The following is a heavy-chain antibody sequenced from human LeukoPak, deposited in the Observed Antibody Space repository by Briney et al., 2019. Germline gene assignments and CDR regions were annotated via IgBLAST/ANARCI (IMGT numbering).Heavy chain of an antibody. CDR3: ARDLVRGSGWYWFDP. V-gene: IGHV1-2*02. J-gene: IGHJ5*02. D-gene: IGHD6-19*01. CDR1: GYTFTNNY. Sequence: ASVKVSCKASGYTFTNNYMHWVRQAPGQGLEWMGWINPNSGGTNYAQKFQGRVTMTRDTSISTAYMELSRLRSDDTAVYYCARDLVRGSGWYWFDPWGQGTLVTVSS. CDR2: INPNSGGT.